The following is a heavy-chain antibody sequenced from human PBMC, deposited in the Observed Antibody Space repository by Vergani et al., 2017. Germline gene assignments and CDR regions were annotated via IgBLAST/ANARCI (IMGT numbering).Heavy chain of an antibody. Sequence: QLQLQQWGAGLLKPSETLSLTCAVYGGSFSGYYWSWIRQPPGKGLEWIGEINHSGSTNYNPSLKSRVTISVDTSKNQFSLKLSSVTAADTAVYYCARETSGRLRFQIDYWGQGTLVTVSS. CDR3: ARETSGRLRFQIDY. CDR1: GGSFSGYY. V-gene: IGHV4-34*01. D-gene: IGHD3-3*01. J-gene: IGHJ4*02. CDR2: INHSGST.